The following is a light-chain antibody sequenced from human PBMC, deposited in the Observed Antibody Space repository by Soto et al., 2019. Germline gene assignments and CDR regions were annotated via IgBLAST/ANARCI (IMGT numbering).Light chain of an antibody. CDR3: MQALQTPFT. CDR1: QSLLHSNGYNY. V-gene: IGKV2-28*01. CDR2: LGS. J-gene: IGKJ3*01. Sequence: EIVMTQSPLSLPVTPGEPAPISCRSSQSLLHSNGYNYLDWYLQKPGQSPQLLIYLGSNRASGVPDRFSGSGSGTDFTLKISRVEAEDVGVYYCMQALQTPFTFGPGTKVDIK.